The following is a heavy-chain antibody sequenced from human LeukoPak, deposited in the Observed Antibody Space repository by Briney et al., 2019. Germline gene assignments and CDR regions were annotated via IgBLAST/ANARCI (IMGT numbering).Heavy chain of an antibody. Sequence: GGSLRLSCVASGFTFSGYGMHWVRQAPGKGLEWVAVISYDGSHKYYADSVKGRFAISRDSSKNTLYLQMNSLRAEDTAVYYCAKDSCGGDCYSFDYWGQGTLVTVSS. CDR2: ISYDGSHK. J-gene: IGHJ4*02. CDR3: AKDSCGGDCYSFDY. CDR1: GFTFSGYG. D-gene: IGHD2-21*02. V-gene: IGHV3-30*18.